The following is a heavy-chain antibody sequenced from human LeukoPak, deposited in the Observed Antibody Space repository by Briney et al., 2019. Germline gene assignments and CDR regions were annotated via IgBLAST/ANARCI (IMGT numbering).Heavy chain of an antibody. J-gene: IGHJ6*03. CDR3: ARSPSRWFGALYYYMDV. V-gene: IGHV3-48*01. D-gene: IGHD3-10*01. Sequence: PGGSLRLSCAASGFTFSSYSMNWVRQAPGKGLEWVSYISSSSSTIYYADSVKGRFTISRDNAKNSLYLQMNSLRAEDTAVYYCARSPSRWFGALYYYMDVWGKGTTVTVSS. CDR2: ISSSSSTI. CDR1: GFTFSSYS.